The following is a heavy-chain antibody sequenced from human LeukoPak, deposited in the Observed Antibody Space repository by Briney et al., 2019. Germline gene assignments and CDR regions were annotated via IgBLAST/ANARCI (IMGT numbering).Heavy chain of an antibody. CDR2: IKQDGSEN. CDR3: ARARSQQWLVPRY. CDR1: GFTFSSYC. D-gene: IGHD6-19*01. V-gene: IGHV3-7*01. Sequence: GGSLRLSCAASGFTFSSYCMSWVCQTPGKGLEWVANIKQDGSENYYLDSVKGRFTISRDNAKNSLYLQMNSLRAEDTAVYYCARARSQQWLVPRYWGQGTLVTVSS. J-gene: IGHJ4*02.